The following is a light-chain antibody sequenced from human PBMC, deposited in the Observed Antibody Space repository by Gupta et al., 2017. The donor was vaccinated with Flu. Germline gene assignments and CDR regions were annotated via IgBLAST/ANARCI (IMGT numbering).Light chain of an antibody. Sequence: QSVLTQPPSASGTPGQRVTTSWSGSSSNIGSNTVNWYQQLPGTAPKLLIYSNNQRPSGVPDRFSGSKSGTSASLAISGLQSEDEADYYCAAWDASLNGRVFGGGTKLTVL. CDR3: AAWDASLNGRV. CDR2: SNN. J-gene: IGLJ3*02. V-gene: IGLV1-44*01. CDR1: SSNIGSNT.